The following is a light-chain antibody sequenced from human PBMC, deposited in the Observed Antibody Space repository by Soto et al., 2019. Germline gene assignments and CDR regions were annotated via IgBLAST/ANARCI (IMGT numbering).Light chain of an antibody. J-gene: IGKJ4*01. CDR2: EAS. CDR1: QSVGTS. V-gene: IGKV3-11*01. Sequence: ETVLTQSPATLSLSPGERVTLSCRASQSVGTSLAWYQQTPGQAPGLLIYEASTRATGIPARFSGSGPGTDFTLTISSLEPEDFAVYYCQHRSSWPLTFGGGAKVEIK. CDR3: QHRSSWPLT.